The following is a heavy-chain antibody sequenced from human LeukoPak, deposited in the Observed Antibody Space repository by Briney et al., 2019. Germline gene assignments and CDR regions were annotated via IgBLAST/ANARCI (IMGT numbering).Heavy chain of an antibody. CDR1: GFTFSNYA. J-gene: IGHJ4*02. CDR3: AKGYGSGNYYNPY. Sequence: GGSLRLSCAASGFTFSNYAMSWVRQAPGKGLEWVSALTGSGVATYYADSVKGRFDISRDNSKNTLYLHMNSLTTEDTALYYCAKGYGSGNYYNPYWGQGTLVTVSS. D-gene: IGHD3-10*01. CDR2: LTGSGVAT. V-gene: IGHV3-23*01.